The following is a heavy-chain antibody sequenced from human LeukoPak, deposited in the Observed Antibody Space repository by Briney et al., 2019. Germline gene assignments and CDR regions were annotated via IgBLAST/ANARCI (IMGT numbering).Heavy chain of an antibody. J-gene: IGHJ4*02. Sequence: PGGSLRLSCAASGFTFSSYSMNWVRQAPGKGLEWVSLITGSSSYIYYADSVKGRFTISRDNAKNSLYLQMNSLRAEDTAVYYCAGGGFYDSVHDYWGQGTLVTVSS. D-gene: IGHD3-16*01. CDR2: ITGSSSYI. CDR1: GFTFSSYS. CDR3: AGGGFYDSVHDY. V-gene: IGHV3-21*01.